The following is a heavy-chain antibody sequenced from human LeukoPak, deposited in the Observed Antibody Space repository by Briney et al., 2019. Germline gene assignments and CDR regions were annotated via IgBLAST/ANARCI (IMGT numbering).Heavy chain of an antibody. D-gene: IGHD1-7*01. Sequence: ASVKVSCKASGYTFTSYGISWVRQAPGQGLEWMGWISAYNGNTNYAQKLQGRVTMTTDTSTSTAYMELRSLRSDDTAVYYRARLPAYNWNYVPYYYGMDVWGQGTTVTVSS. CDR2: ISAYNGNT. J-gene: IGHJ6*02. CDR3: ARLPAYNWNYVPYYYGMDV. CDR1: GYTFTSYG. V-gene: IGHV1-18*01.